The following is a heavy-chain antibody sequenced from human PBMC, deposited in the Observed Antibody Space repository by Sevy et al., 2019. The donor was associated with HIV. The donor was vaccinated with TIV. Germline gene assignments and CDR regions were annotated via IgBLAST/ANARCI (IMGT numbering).Heavy chain of an antibody. Sequence: SETLSLTCTVSGGSITSLYWNWIRQPPGKGLEWIANIYYNGHINYNPSLKSRVTLSLETSRKQFSVRLSSVTAADTAMYYCAGENAWGRGHSWGQGTLVTVSS. J-gene: IGHJ4*02. V-gene: IGHV4-59*08. CDR2: IYYNGHI. CDR1: GGSITSLY. CDR3: AGENAWGRGHS. D-gene: IGHD1-26*01.